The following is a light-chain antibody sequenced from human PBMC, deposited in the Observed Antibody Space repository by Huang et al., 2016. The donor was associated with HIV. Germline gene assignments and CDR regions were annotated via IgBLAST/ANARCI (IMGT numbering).Light chain of an antibody. CDR3: MQGTHLFT. CDR2: QVS. J-gene: IGKJ4*01. Sequence: VVLTQSPLYLSVTLRQPASISCRSSQSLIHSNGITYLNWFQQRPGQSPRRLISQVSRRDSGVPDRFSGSGSGTDFTLKISRVEAEDVGVYDCMQGTHLFTFGGGTRVDIK. CDR1: QSLIHSNGITY. V-gene: IGKV2-30*02.